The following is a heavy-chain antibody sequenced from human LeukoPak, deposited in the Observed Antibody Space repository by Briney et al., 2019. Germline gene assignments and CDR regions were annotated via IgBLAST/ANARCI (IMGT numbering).Heavy chain of an antibody. J-gene: IGHJ6*03. CDR1: ADTFSTYA. D-gene: IGHD4-23*01. V-gene: IGHV1-69*05. Sequence: SVTVSYMASADTFSTYAISWVRQAPGPGLEWMGGIIPIFGTANYAQKFQGRVTITTDESTSTAYMELSSLRSEDTAVYYCARGATVVTPVLHYYYMYVWGKGTTVTVSS. CDR2: IIPIFGTA. CDR3: ARGATVVTPVLHYYYMYV.